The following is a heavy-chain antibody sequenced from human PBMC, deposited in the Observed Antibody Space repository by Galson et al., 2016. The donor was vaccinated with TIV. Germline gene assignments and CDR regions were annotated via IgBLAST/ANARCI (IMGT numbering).Heavy chain of an antibody. Sequence: PALVKPPQTLTLTCTFSGFSLNTDGMCVNWIRQPPGKALEWLARIDWDDDTSYSPSLKTRLTISKDTSKNQVVLTMTNMDPVDTATYYCARISGYYDSSGHYIPRSFDYWGQGALVTVSS. CDR1: GFSLNTDGMC. J-gene: IGHJ4*02. CDR2: IDWDDDT. CDR3: ARISGYYDSSGHYIPRSFDY. D-gene: IGHD3-22*01. V-gene: IGHV2-70*11.